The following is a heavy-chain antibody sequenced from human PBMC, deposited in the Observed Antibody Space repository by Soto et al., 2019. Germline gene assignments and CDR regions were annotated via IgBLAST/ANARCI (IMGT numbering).Heavy chain of an antibody. Sequence: QVQLQESGPGLVKPSGTLSLTCAVSGGSISSSNWWSWVRQPPGKGLEWIGEIYHSGSTNYNPSLKSRVTIAVAKSRNQFSLKLSSVTAADPAVNYCARRWGEGKVDYWGQGTLVTVSS. CDR2: IYHSGST. CDR3: ARRWGEGKVDY. V-gene: IGHV4-4*02. CDR1: GGSISSSNW. D-gene: IGHD3-10*01. J-gene: IGHJ4*02.